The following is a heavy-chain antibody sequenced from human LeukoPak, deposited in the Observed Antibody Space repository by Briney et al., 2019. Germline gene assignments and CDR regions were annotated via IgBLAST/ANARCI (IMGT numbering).Heavy chain of an antibody. CDR3: AKRVQGNTGPFHC. CDR1: GFTFSGYA. V-gene: IGHV3-23*01. Sequence: PGGSLRLSCAASGFTFSGYAVSWVRQAPGKGLEWVSGISGRGDNTYYADSVKGRFTISRDNSKNTLRLQMNSLRDEDTAVYYCAKRVQGNTGPFHCWGQGTLASVSS. CDR2: ISGRGDNT. J-gene: IGHJ4*02. D-gene: IGHD4-23*01.